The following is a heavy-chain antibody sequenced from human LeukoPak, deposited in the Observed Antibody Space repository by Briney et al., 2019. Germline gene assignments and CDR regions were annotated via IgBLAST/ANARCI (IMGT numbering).Heavy chain of an antibody. D-gene: IGHD3-22*01. J-gene: IGHJ5*02. CDR2: ISPYNGNT. Sequence: ASAKAPCKAYAYSFSTYGISWVRQTPGQGLDSMGSISPYNGNTIYAQKFQGRVTMTTDTSTNTAYMELRSLRSDDTAVYYCARDLDYYDSSGSGWFDPWGQGTLVMVSS. CDR1: AYSFSTYG. CDR3: ARDLDYYDSSGSGWFDP. V-gene: IGHV1-18*01.